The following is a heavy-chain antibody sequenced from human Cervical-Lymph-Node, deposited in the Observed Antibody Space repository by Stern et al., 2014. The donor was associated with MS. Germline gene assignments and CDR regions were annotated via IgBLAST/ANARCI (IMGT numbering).Heavy chain of an antibody. J-gene: IGHJ3*02. CDR1: GFTFTSSA. V-gene: IGHV1-58*01. CDR3: AAEPMYYSDSVGAFDI. D-gene: IGHD3-22*01. Sequence: VQLVQSGPEVKKPGTSVKVSCKASGFTFTSSAVQWVRQARGQRLEWIGWIVVCSGNTKYAQKFQERVTITRDMSTSTAYMELSSLRSEDTAVYYCAAEPMYYSDSVGAFDIWGQGTMVTVSS. CDR2: IVVCSGNT.